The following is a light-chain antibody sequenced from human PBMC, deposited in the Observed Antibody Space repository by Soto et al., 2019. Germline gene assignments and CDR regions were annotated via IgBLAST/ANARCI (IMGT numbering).Light chain of an antibody. CDR3: QQSYSIPFT. J-gene: IGKJ3*01. CDR2: SAS. V-gene: IGKV1-39*01. Sequence: IQMTQSPSSLSASVGDRVTITCRTSQTIRSSLNWYQQKTGKAPKLLIYSASSLQSGVPSRFSGSGSGTDFTLTISGLQFEDFATYYCQQSYSIPFTFGPGTKVDIK. CDR1: QTIRSS.